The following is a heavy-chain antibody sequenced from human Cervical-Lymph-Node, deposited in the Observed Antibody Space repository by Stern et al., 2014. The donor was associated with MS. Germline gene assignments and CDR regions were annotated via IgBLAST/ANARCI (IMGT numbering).Heavy chain of an antibody. CDR3: ARDRSLGVTPSFDY. Sequence: VQLVESGAEVKKPGSSVTVSCKASGGTFHHYAIAWGRQAPGQGPEWMGGIIPILGTVTYANRFEGRVTITADDFSTTAYMELTSLRSEDTAVYYCARDRSLGVTPSFDYWGQGTLVTVSS. J-gene: IGHJ4*02. CDR1: GGTFHHYA. CDR2: IIPILGTV. V-gene: IGHV1-69*01.